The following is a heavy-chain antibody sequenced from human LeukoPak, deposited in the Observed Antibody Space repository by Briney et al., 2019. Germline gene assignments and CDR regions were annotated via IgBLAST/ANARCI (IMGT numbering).Heavy chain of an antibody. Sequence: ASVKVSRKASGDTFTGYYIHWVRQAPGQGLEWMGWINPNSAGTNYAQKFQGRVTMTRDTSISTAYMELSRLRSDDTAVYYCAKAPYGDYYYYAMDVWGQGTTVTVSS. V-gene: IGHV1-2*02. J-gene: IGHJ6*02. CDR2: INPNSAGT. CDR1: GDTFTGYY. CDR3: AKAPYGDYYYYAMDV. D-gene: IGHD4-17*01.